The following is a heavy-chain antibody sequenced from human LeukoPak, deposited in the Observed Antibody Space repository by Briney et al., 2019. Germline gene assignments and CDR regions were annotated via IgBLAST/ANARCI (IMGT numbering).Heavy chain of an antibody. Sequence: GGSLRLSCAASGFSFSSYWMTWVRQAPGKGLEWVASIKQDGSEKYCVDSVKGRFTISRDNAKNSLYLLMNSLRAEDTAVYYCARDAYNWNIDVFDIWGQGTMVTVSS. D-gene: IGHD1/OR15-1a*01. CDR2: IKQDGSEK. J-gene: IGHJ3*02. CDR3: ARDAYNWNIDVFDI. CDR1: GFSFSSYW. V-gene: IGHV3-7*01.